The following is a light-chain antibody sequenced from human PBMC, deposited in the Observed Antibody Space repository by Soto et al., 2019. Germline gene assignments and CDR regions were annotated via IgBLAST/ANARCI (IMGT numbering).Light chain of an antibody. J-gene: IGLJ2*01. CDR3: SAYTSSSTVV. CDR1: SSDVGGYNN. V-gene: IGLV2-14*01. CDR2: DVS. Sequence: QSALTQHASVSGSPGRSITISCTGTSSDVGGYNNVSWYQQHPGKAPKLMIYDVSNRPSVVSNRFSGSKSGNTYSLTISGLQDEDEAEYYCSAYTSSSTVVFGGGTKDTVL.